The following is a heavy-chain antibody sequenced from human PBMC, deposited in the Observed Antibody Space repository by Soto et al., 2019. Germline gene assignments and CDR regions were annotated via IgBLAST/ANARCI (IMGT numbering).Heavy chain of an antibody. CDR1: GGTFSSYA. V-gene: IGHV1-69*01. Sequence: QVQLVQSGAEVKKPGSSVKVSCKASGGTFSSYAITWVRQAPGHGLEWMGGIIPICGTANYAQKFQGRVTIAADESLTTAYMELSSLSSEDTAVYYCARDCPSSGSDPWCQGTLVTVSS. CDR3: ARDCPSSGSDP. J-gene: IGHJ5*02. CDR2: IIPICGTA. D-gene: IGHD3-10*01.